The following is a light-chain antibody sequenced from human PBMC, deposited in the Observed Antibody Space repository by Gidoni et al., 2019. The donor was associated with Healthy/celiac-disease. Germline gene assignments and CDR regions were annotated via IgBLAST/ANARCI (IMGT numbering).Light chain of an antibody. Sequence: DIQMTQSPSSLSASVGERVTITCRASQSISSYLNWYQQKPEKAPKLLIYAASSLPSVVPSRFSGSGSAKDFILTISRLPADDLATYYCQQSYITPRTFGQGTKVEIK. CDR1: QSISSY. J-gene: IGKJ1*01. CDR3: QQSYITPRT. V-gene: IGKV1-39*01. CDR2: AAS.